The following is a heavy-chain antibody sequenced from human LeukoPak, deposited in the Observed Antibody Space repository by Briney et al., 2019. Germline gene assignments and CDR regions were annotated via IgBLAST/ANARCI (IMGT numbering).Heavy chain of an antibody. CDR2: IYYSGST. CDR3: ARTIQDYYYYMDV. Sequence: SETLSLTCTVSGGSISSGGYYWSWIRQPAGKGLEWIGYIYYSGSTNYNPSLKSRVTISVDTSKNQFSLKLSSVTAADTAVYYCARTIQDYYYYMDVWGKGTTVTVSS. D-gene: IGHD2-2*02. CDR1: GGSISSGGYY. J-gene: IGHJ6*03. V-gene: IGHV4-61*10.